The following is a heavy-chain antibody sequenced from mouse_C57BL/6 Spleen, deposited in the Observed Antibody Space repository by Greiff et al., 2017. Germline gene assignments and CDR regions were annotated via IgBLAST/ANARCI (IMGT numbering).Heavy chain of an antibody. V-gene: IGHV1-55*01. Sequence: QVQLQQPGAELVKPGASVKMSCKASGYTFTSYWITWVKQRPGQGLEWIGDIYPGSGSTNYNEKFKSKATLTVDTSYSTAYMQLSSLTSEDAAVYYCAKCDYSNYEYFDYWGQGTTLTVSS. J-gene: IGHJ2*01. CDR1: GYTFTSYW. CDR3: AKCDYSNYEYFDY. CDR2: IYPGSGST. D-gene: IGHD2-5*01.